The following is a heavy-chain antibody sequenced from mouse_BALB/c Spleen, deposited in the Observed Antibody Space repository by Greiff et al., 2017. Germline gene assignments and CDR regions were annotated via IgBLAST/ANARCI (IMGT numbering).Heavy chain of an antibody. CDR3: ARGGSVVPSDWYFDV. Sequence: VQLQQSGPGLVAPSQSLSITCTVSGFSLTSYGVHWVRQPPGKGLEWLGVIWAGGSTNYNSALMSRLSISKDNSKSQVFLKMNSLQTDDIAMYYCARGGSVVPSDWYFDVWGAGTTVTVSS. J-gene: IGHJ1*01. D-gene: IGHD1-1*01. CDR1: GFSLTSYG. CDR2: IWAGGST. V-gene: IGHV2-9*02.